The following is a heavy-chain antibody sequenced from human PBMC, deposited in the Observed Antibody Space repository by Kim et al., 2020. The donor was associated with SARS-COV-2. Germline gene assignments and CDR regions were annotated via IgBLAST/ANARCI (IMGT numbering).Heavy chain of an antibody. J-gene: IGHJ6*02. CDR1: GFTFSSYA. CDR3: ARDLVVVVPAAKGPYYYGMDV. CDR2: ISYDGSNK. Sequence: GGSLRLSCAASGFTFSSYAMHWVRQAPGKGLEWVAVISYDGSNKYYADSVKGRFTISRDNSKNTLYLQMNSLRAEDTAVYYCARDLVVVVPAAKGPYYYGMDVWGQGTTVTVSS. D-gene: IGHD2-2*01. V-gene: IGHV3-30-3*01.